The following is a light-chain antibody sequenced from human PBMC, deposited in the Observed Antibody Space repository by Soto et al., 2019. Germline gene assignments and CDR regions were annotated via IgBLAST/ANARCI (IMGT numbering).Light chain of an antibody. V-gene: IGLV2-14*01. Sequence: QSVLTQPASVSGSPGQSITISCTGTSSDVGGYDYVSWYQLHPGKAPKLMVFEASNRPSGVSYRFSGSKSGNTASLTISGLQAEDDADYFCSSYSISTAYLFGTGTKVTVL. J-gene: IGLJ1*01. CDR1: SSDVGGYDY. CDR3: SSYSISTAYL. CDR2: EAS.